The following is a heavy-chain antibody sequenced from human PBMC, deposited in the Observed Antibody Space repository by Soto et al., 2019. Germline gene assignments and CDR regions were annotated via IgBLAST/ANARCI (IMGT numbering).Heavy chain of an antibody. V-gene: IGHV4-34*01. D-gene: IGHD2-21*02. Sequence: QVQLQQWGAGLLKPSETLSLTCAVYGGSFSGYYWSWIRQPPVKGLEWIGEINHSGSTNYNPSLTRLFTIAVDTPTHQFSLNVRYVTAAEKPLYYCAREFIVFVTDAYYYYYRMYVWGQGNTVT. CDR3: AREFIVFVTDAYYYYYRMYV. J-gene: IGHJ6*02. CDR1: GGSFSGYY. CDR2: INHSGST.